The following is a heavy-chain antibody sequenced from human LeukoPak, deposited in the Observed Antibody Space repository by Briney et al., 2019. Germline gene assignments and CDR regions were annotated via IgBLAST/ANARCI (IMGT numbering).Heavy chain of an antibody. CDR1: GGSISSYY. V-gene: IGHV4-39*01. D-gene: IGHD6-19*01. CDR3: ARWGTSGWYAD. CDR2: IYYSGST. Sequence: PSETLSLTCTVSGGSISSYYWSWIRQPPGEGLEWIGSIYYSGSTYYNPSLESRVTISVDTSKNQFSLKLSSVTAADTAVYYCARWGTSGWYADWGQGTLVTVSS. J-gene: IGHJ4*02.